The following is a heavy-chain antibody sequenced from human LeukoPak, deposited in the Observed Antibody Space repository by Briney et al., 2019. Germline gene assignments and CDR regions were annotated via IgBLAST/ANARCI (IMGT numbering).Heavy chain of an antibody. CDR3: ASEGRNDIVVVPAAIESYNWFDP. CDR1: GYTFTGYY. D-gene: IGHD2-2*02. J-gene: IGHJ5*02. V-gene: IGHV1-2*02. CDR2: INPNSGGT. Sequence: ASVKVSCKASGYTFTGYYMHWVRQAPGQGLEWMGWINPNSGGTNYAQKFQGRVTMTRDTSISTAYMELSRLRSDDTAVYYCASEGRNDIVVVPAAIESYNWFDPWGQGTLSPSPQ.